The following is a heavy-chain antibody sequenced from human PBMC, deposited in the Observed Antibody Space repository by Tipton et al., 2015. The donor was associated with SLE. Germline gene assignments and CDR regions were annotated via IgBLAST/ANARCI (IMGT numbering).Heavy chain of an antibody. CDR1: GYTFTSYG. J-gene: IGHJ4*02. CDR2: ISAYNGNT. V-gene: IGHV1-18*01. D-gene: IGHD5-24*01. Sequence: QSGAEVKKPGASVKVSCKASGYTFTSYGISWVRQAPGQGLEWMGWISAYNGNTNYAQKFQGRVTMTRDTSISTAYMERSRLRSDDTAVYYCARDHTVGRDGYNSPGDWGQGTLVTVSS. CDR3: ARDHTVGRDGYNSPGD.